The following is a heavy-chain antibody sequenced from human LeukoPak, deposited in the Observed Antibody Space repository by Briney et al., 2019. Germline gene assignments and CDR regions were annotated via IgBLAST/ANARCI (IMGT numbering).Heavy chain of an antibody. CDR3: AGRSGTNVENYYYYYMDV. CDR1: GGSISSYY. J-gene: IGHJ6*03. D-gene: IGHD6-13*01. Sequence: SETLSLTCTVSGGSISSYYWSWLRQPPGKGLEWIGYIYYSGSTNYNPSLKSRVTISVDTSKNQFSLKLSSVTAADTAVYYCAGRSGTNVENYYYYYMDVWGKGTTVTVSS. CDR2: IYYSGST. V-gene: IGHV4-59*08.